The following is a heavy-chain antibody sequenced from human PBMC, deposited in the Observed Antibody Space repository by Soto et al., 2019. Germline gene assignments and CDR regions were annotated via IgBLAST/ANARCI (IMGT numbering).Heavy chain of an antibody. CDR3: ARGVRFLEWSGSFDH. CDR1: GGSISSGGYY. Sequence: QVQLQESGPGLVKPSETLSLTCTVSGGSISSGGYYWTWIRQHPGKGLEWIGYIYYSGSTYYSPPLMSRVTISVDTSNNQFTLKLSSVTAADTAVYYCARGVRFLEWSGSFDHWGQGTLVTVSS. CDR2: IYYSGST. V-gene: IGHV4-31*03. D-gene: IGHD3-3*01. J-gene: IGHJ4*02.